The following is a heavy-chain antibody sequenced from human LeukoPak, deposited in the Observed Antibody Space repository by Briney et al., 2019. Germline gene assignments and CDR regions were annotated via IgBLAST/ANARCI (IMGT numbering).Heavy chain of an antibody. CDR3: GRGPGYRSDY. Sequence: PGGSLTLSCAASGLTFNTYWMTWVRQAPGKGLEWVANINRDRSEKNYVGSVRGRFTISRDNTKDSLYLQMNSLTVEDTAVYYCGRGPGYRSDYWGQGTLVTVSS. CDR2: INRDRSEK. V-gene: IGHV3-7*05. CDR1: GLTFNTYW. D-gene: IGHD5-12*01. J-gene: IGHJ4*02.